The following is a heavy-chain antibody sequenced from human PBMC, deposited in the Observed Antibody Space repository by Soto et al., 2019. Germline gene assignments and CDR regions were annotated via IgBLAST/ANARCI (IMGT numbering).Heavy chain of an antibody. V-gene: IGHV3-23*01. Sequence: DVQLLESGGHLVQPGGSLRLSCAASGFTFSSYAMSWVRQAPGKGLEWVSSVSAGGDMTYYSDSVKGRFTISRDNSNNALFLQMNSLRIQDTALYYCARGYRGGTGPPASYYYSGLDVWGQGTTVTVSS. J-gene: IGHJ6*02. D-gene: IGHD2-15*01. CDR3: ARGYRGGTGPPASYYYSGLDV. CDR2: VSAGGDMT. CDR1: GFTFSSYA.